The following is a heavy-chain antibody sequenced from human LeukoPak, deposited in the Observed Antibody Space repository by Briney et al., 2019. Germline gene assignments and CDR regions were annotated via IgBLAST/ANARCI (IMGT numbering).Heavy chain of an antibody. CDR3: TRGSNHYGSG. Sequence: PLGSLRLSCAASGFSSSSYAMNWVRQAPGKGLGWVSTISGSGGSTYYADSVKGRITISRDNSKNTLYLQMNSLRAGDTAVYYCTRGSNHYGSGWGQGTLVTVSS. V-gene: IGHV3-23*01. J-gene: IGHJ4*02. CDR2: ISGSGGST. CDR1: GFSSSSYA. D-gene: IGHD3-10*01.